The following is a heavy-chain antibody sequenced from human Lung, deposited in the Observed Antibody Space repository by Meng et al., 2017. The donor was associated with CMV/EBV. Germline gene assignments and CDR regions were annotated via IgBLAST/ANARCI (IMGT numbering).Heavy chain of an antibody. CDR3: ARGPNDSRGYPSPNYYYYGLDV. J-gene: IGHJ6*02. CDR2: ISSSSNSI. V-gene: IGHV3-48*01. D-gene: IGHD3-22*01. CDR1: GFTLKTYT. Sequence: SCAASGFTLKTYTMNWVRQAPGKGLEWVSYISSSSNSIYYAVSVKGRFTISRDNVKNSLYLQMNSLSAEDTAVYYCARGPNDSRGYPSPNYYYYGLDVWGQGTTVTVSS.